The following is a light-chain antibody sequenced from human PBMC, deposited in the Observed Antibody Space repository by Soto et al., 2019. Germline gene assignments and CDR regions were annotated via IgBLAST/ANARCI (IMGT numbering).Light chain of an antibody. CDR3: GTWDSSLMGVV. Sequence: QSVLTQPPSVSAAPGQTVTISCSGSSSNIGNNYVSWYQQLPGTAPKLLIYDNNKRPSGIPDRFSGSKSGTSATLGITGLQTGDEADYYCGTWDSSLMGVVFGGGTKLTVL. CDR2: DNN. J-gene: IGLJ2*01. CDR1: SSNIGNNY. V-gene: IGLV1-51*01.